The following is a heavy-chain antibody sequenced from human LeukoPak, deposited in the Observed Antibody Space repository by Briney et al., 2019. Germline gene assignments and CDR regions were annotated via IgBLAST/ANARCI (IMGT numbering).Heavy chain of an antibody. CDR2: IRSKANSYAT. J-gene: IGHJ4*02. V-gene: IGHV3-73*01. CDR3: TTDPVSGSHYLDY. Sequence: PGGSLRLSCAASGFTFSGSAMHWVRQASGKGLEWVGRIRSKANSYATAYAASVKGRFTISRDDSKNTAYLQMNSLKTEDTAVYYCTTDPVSGSHYLDYWGQGTLVTVSS. D-gene: IGHD1-26*01. CDR1: GFTFSGSA.